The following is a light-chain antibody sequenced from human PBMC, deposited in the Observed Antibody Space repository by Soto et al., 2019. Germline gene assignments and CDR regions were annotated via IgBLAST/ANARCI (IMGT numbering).Light chain of an antibody. J-gene: IGKJ1*01. CDR2: DAS. CDR1: QSVSRY. Sequence: EIVLTQSPATLSLSPGERATLSCRASQSVSRYFAWYQQKPGQAPRLLIYDASNRATGIPARFSGSGSGTDFTLTISSLEPEDFAVYYCQQRSNWPRTFGQGNKVE. CDR3: QQRSNWPRT. V-gene: IGKV3-11*01.